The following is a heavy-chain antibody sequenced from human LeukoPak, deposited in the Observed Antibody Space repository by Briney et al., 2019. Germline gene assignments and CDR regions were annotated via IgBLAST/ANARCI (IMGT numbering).Heavy chain of an antibody. CDR1: GGSISGTSYC. J-gene: IGHJ4*02. CDR2: HYHTGRI. Sequence: SETLSLTCSVSGGSISGTSYCWGWLRQPPGKGPEWIGSHYHTGRIYHNPSLNSRVTISVDTSKNQFSLKLSSVTDADTAVYYCARDGSDNWGLFDNWGRGTLVTVSS. CDR3: ARDGSDNWGLFDN. D-gene: IGHD1-1*01. V-gene: IGHV4-39*07.